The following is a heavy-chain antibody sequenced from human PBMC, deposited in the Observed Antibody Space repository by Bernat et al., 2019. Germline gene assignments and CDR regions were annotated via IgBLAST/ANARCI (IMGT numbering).Heavy chain of an antibody. Sequence: QVQLQESGPGLVKPSETLSLTCTVSGGSISSFYWCWIRQTPGKGLEWIGYIYYSGSTNYNPSLKSRVTISVDTSKNQFSLKLSSVTAADTAVYYCATGSGSYYVDWSQGILVTVSS. V-gene: IGHV4-59*08. D-gene: IGHD1-26*01. CDR1: GGSISSFY. CDR2: IYYSGST. J-gene: IGHJ4*02. CDR3: ATGSGSYYVD.